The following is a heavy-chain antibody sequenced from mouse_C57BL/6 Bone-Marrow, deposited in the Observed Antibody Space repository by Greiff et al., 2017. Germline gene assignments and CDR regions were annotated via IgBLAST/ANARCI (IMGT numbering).Heavy chain of an antibody. Sequence: VQLQQSGAELVRPGASVKLSCTASGFNIKDDYMHWVKQRPEQGLEWIGWIDPENGDTEYASKLKGKATITADTSSNTAYLQLSSLTSEDTAVYYCTTPFYYYGSRRFDYWGQGTTLTVSS. CDR1: GFNIKDDY. J-gene: IGHJ2*01. D-gene: IGHD1-1*01. CDR2: IDPENGDT. V-gene: IGHV14-4*01. CDR3: TTPFYYYGSRRFDY.